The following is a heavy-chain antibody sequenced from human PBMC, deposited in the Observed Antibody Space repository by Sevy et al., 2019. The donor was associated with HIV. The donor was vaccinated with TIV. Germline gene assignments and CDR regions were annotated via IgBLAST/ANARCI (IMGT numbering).Heavy chain of an antibody. CDR1: GFSISTYA. J-gene: IGHJ6*02. CDR3: AKAPPGHCSSGSCLRAYYYYGMDV. V-gene: IGHV3-23*01. Sequence: GGSLRLSCAASGFSISTYAMNWVRQAPGKGLEWVSAISGRGGSTYYADSVEGRFTISRDNSKNTLYLQMNSLRAEDTAVYYCAKAPPGHCSSGSCLRAYYYYGMDVWGQGTTVTVSS. CDR2: ISGRGGST. D-gene: IGHD2-15*01.